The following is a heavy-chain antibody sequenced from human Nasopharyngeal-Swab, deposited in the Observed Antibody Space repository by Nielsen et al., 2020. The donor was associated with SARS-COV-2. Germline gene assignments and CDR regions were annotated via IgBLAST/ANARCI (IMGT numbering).Heavy chain of an antibody. Sequence: GESLKISCAASGFIFSASAIHWVRQASGKGLEWVGRIGDKDHNYATTYGASVQGRFIISRDDSKNTAFLQMDSLKTEDTALYYCTTDFYFDYWGQGTLVTGSS. V-gene: IGHV3-73*01. CDR1: GFIFSASA. J-gene: IGHJ4*02. CDR3: TTDFYFDY. CDR2: IGDKDHNYAT.